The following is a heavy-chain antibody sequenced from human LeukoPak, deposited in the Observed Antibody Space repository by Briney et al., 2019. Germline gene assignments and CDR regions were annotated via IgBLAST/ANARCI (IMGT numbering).Heavy chain of an antibody. J-gene: IGHJ6*03. CDR2: IYYSGST. CDR3: ASTPSGSGYYHYYYMDV. CDR1: GGSISSSTYY. D-gene: IGHD3-10*01. Sequence: SETLSLTCTVSGGSISSSTYYWGWIRQPPGKGLEWIGSIYYSGSTYYNPSLKSRVTISVDTSKNQFSLKVSSVTAADTAVYYCASTPSGSGYYHYYYMDVWGKGTTVTVSS. V-gene: IGHV4-39*01.